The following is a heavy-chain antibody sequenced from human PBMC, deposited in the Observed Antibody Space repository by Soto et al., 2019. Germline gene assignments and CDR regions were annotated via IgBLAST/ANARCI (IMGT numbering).Heavy chain of an antibody. V-gene: IGHV5-10-1*01. J-gene: IGHJ6*02. CDR2: IDPSDSYT. Sequence: GESLKISCKGSGYSSTSYWISWVRQMPGKGLEWMGRIDPSDSYTNYSPSFQGHVTISADKSISTAYLQWSSLKASDTAMYYCARERSIAARRGGMDVWGQGTTVTVSS. CDR3: ARERSIAARRGGMDV. D-gene: IGHD6-6*01. CDR1: GYSSTSYW.